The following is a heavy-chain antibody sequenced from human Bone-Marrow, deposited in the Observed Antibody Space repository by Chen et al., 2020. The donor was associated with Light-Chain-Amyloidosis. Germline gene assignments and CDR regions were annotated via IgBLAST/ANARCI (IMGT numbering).Heavy chain of an antibody. Sequence: QVQLQESGPGLVKPSETLSLTCTVSGGSISTYNNYWGWIRQSPGKGLEWIGSVYSSGMAYYNPSLRSRVTMSVDTSKSQFSLNLRAVTAADTAVYYCARQWFDVGILATEGLGHSMDVWGQGTTVIVSS. J-gene: IGHJ6*02. V-gene: IGHV4-39*01. D-gene: IGHD3-10*01. CDR2: VYSSGMA. CDR1: GGSISTYNNY. CDR3: ARQWFDVGILATEGLGHSMDV.